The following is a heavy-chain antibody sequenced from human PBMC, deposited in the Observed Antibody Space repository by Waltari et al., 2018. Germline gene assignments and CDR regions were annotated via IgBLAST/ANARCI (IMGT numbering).Heavy chain of an antibody. CDR2: INHSGST. V-gene: IGHV4-34*01. CDR1: GGSFSGYY. J-gene: IGHJ4*02. CDR3: ARGGNSSWPDY. Sequence: QVQLQQWGAGLLKPSETLSLTCAVYGGSFSGYYWSWIRQPPGKGLEWIGEINHSGSTNSNPSLKSRVTISVDTSKNQFSLKLSSVTAADTAVYYCARGGNSSWPDYWGQGTLVTVSS. D-gene: IGHD6-13*01.